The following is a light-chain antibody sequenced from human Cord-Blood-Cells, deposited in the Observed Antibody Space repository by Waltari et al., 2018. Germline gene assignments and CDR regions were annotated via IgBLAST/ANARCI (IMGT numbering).Light chain of an antibody. J-gene: IGLJ3*02. V-gene: IGLV1-40*01. Sequence: QSVLTQPPSVSGAPGQRVTISCTGSSSNIGAGYDVHWYQQLPGTAPKLLIYGNGNRPSGVLDRFSGSKSGTSASLAITGLQAEDEADYYCQSYDSSLSGWVFGGGTKLTVL. CDR1: SSNIGAGYD. CDR2: GNG. CDR3: QSYDSSLSGWV.